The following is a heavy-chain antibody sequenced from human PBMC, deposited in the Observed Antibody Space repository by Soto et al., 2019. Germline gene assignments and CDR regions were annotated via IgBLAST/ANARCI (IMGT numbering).Heavy chain of an antibody. CDR2: IIPIFGTA. CDR1: GGTFSSYA. D-gene: IGHD4-17*01. J-gene: IGHJ5*02. CDR3: ARSPPRWVTTGRWFDP. Sequence: QVQLVQSGAEVKKPGSSVKVSCKASGGTFSSYAISWVRQAPGQGLEWMGGIIPIFGTANYAQKFQGRVTITADESTSTADMELSSLRSEDTAVYYCARSPPRWVTTGRWFDPWGQGTLVTVSS. V-gene: IGHV1-69*01.